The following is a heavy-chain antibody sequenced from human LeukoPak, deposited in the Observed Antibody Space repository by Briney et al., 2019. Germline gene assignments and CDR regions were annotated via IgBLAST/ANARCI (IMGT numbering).Heavy chain of an antibody. Sequence: GGSLRLSCAASGFTFSDYYMSWIRQAPGKGLEWGSYISSSGSTIYYADSVKGRFTISRDNAKNSLYLQMNSLRAEDTAVYYCARDLEPYYYGSGSYYNVGYWGQGTLVTVSS. CDR1: GFTFSDYY. CDR3: ARDLEPYYYGSGSYYNVGY. J-gene: IGHJ4*02. CDR2: ISSSGSTI. V-gene: IGHV3-11*01. D-gene: IGHD3-10*01.